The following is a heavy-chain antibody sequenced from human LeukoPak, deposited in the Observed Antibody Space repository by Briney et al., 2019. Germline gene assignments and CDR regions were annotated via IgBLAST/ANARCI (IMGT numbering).Heavy chain of an antibody. V-gene: IGHV3-48*03. D-gene: IGHD3-10*02. CDR1: GFTFSSYE. Sequence: GGSLRLSCAASGFTFSSYEMNWVRQAPGKGLEWVSYISSSGSTIYYADSVKGRFTISRDNSKNSLYLQMNSLRAEDAAVYYCAELGITMIGGVWGKGTTVTISS. CDR2: ISSSGSTI. CDR3: AELGITMIGGV. J-gene: IGHJ6*04.